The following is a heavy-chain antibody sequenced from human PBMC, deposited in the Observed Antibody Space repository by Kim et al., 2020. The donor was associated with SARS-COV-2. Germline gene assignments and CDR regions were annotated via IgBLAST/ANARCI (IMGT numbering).Heavy chain of an antibody. D-gene: IGHD2-21*01. CDR3: AKMVIMDGYNYFYYYAMDG. Sequence: GGSLRLSCVASGFTFDTYAMSWVRQAPGTGLEWVSVISGGAINKFYADSVRGRFTISRDNSKNMLYLQMNSLRDEDTALYYCAKMVIMDGYNYFYYYAMDGWGQGTTVTVSS. V-gene: IGHV3-23*01. CDR2: ISGGAINK. J-gene: IGHJ6*02. CDR1: GFTFDTYA.